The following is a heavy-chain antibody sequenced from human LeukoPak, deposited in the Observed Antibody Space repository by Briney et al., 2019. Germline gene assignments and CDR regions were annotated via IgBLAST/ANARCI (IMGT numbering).Heavy chain of an antibody. CDR3: ARYCSSTSCLTYSTIRLAFDI. V-gene: IGHV4-39*01. CDR1: GGSISSSSNY. J-gene: IGHJ3*02. D-gene: IGHD2-2*01. Sequence: SETLSLTCTVSGGSISSSSNYWGWIRQPPGKGLEWIGSIYYSGSTYYNPSLKSRVTISVDTSKNQFSLKLSSVTAADTAVYYCARYCSSTSCLTYSTIRLAFDIWGQGTMVTVSS. CDR2: IYYSGST.